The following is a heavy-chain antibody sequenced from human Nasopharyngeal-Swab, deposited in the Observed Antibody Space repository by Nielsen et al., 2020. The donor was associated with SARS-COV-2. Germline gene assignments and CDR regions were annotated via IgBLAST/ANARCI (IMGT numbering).Heavy chain of an antibody. J-gene: IGHJ6*02. CDR2: IYYSGST. CDR3: ASHRRGYSEDYGMDV. D-gene: IGHD5-18*01. Sequence: RQAPGKGLERIGSIYYSGSTYYNPSLKSRVTISVDTSKNQFSLKLSSVTAADTAVYYCASHRRGYSEDYGMDVWGQGTTVTVSS. V-gene: IGHV4-39*01.